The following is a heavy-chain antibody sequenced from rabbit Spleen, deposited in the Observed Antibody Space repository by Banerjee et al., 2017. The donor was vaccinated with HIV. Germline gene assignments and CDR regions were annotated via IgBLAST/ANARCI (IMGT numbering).Heavy chain of an antibody. D-gene: IGHD7-1*01. CDR2: TYTGSSAYT. CDR1: GLDFSSSYW. J-gene: IGHJ4*01. CDR3: ARGTLFNL. Sequence: QEQLVESGGGLVQPEGSLTLTCKASGLDFSSSYWICWVRQAPGKGPEWIACTYTGSSAYTHYASWAKGRFTISKTSSTTVTLVMTSLTGADTATYFCARGTLFNLWGPGTLVTVS. V-gene: IGHV1S45*01.